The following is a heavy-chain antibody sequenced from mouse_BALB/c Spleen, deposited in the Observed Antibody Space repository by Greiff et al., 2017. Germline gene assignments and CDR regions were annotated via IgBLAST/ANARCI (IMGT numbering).Heavy chain of an antibody. CDR1: GFTFSSYA. Sequence: VESGGGLVKPGGSLKLSCAASGFTFSSYAISWVRQTPEKRLEGVATISSGGSYTYYPDSVKGRFTISRDNAKNTLYLQMSSLRSEDTAMYYCARQNGYWGQGTLVTVSA. V-gene: IGHV5-9-3*01. CDR3: ARQNGY. CDR2: ISSGGSYT. J-gene: IGHJ3*02.